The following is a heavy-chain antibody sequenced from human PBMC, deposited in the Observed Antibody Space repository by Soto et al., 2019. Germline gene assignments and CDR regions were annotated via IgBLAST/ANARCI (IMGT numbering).Heavy chain of an antibody. J-gene: IGHJ2*01. CDR3: AKAPYNWNEGWYFDL. CDR2: ISGSGGST. Sequence: PGGSLRLSCAASGFTFSSYAMSWVRQAPGKGLEWVSAISGSGGSTYYADSVKGRFTISRDNSKNTLYLQMNSLRAEDTAVYYCAKAPYNWNEGWYFDLWGRGTLVTVSS. D-gene: IGHD1-1*01. CDR1: GFTFSSYA. V-gene: IGHV3-23*01.